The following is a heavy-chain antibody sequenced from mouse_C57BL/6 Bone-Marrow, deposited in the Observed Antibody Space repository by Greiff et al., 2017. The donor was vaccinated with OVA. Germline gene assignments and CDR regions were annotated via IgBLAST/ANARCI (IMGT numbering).Heavy chain of an antibody. V-gene: IGHV1-81*01. D-gene: IGHD2-2*01. J-gene: IGHJ2*01. CDR1: GYTFTSYG. Sequence: QVQLQQSGAELARPGASVKLSCKASGYTFTSYGISWVKQRTGQGLEWIGEIYPRSGNTDYNETFKGTATLTADTSSSTAYMELRSLTSEYSAVYFCATARVTTSFDYWGQGTTLTVSS. CDR2: IYPRSGNT. CDR3: ATARVTTSFDY.